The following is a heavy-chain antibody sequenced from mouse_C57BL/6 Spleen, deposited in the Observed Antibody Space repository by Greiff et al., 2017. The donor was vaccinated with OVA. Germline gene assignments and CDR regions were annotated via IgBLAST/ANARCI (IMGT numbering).Heavy chain of an antibody. CDR2: INPSTGGT. V-gene: IGHV1-42*01. Sequence: EVQLQQSGPELVKPGASVKISCKASGYSFTGYYMNWVKQSPEKSLEWIGEINPSTGGTTYNQKFKAKATLTVDKSSSTAYMQLKSLTSEDSAVYYCARYPIYYGSSYAMDYWGQGTSVTVSS. CDR3: ARYPIYYGSSYAMDY. D-gene: IGHD1-1*01. J-gene: IGHJ4*01. CDR1: GYSFTGYY.